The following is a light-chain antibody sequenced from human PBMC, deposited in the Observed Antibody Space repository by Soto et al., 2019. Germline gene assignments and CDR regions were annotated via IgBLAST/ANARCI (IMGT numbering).Light chain of an antibody. CDR1: QTVSNW. CDR2: SVS. Sequence: DIQMTQSPSSVSASVGDRVTITCRASQTVSNWLAWYQQKPGTAPNLLIYSVSKLQSGVPSRFSGNGSGTDFTPPISSLQPEEIETNYCKQPNIFPALFGPG. J-gene: IGKJ3*01. CDR3: KQPNIFPAL. V-gene: IGKV1D-12*01.